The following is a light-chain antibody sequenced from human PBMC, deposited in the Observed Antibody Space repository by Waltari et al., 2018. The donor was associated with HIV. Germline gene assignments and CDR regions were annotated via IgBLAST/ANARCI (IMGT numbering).Light chain of an antibody. V-gene: IGKV1-16*02. CDR1: QGVGNS. CDR2: AAS. CDR3: QQYYTYPFT. Sequence: EIQVTQSPSSLSASVGARVTLTCRASQGVGNSLAWFHQRPGKAPQPLIYAASSLQSGVPTKFSGSGSGTDFTLTISSLQPEDLGTYYCQQYYTYPFTFGPGTKVDIK. J-gene: IGKJ3*01.